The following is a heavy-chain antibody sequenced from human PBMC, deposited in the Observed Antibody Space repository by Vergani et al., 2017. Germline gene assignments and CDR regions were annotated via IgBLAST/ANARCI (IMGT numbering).Heavy chain of an antibody. CDR1: FDSIRNLY. V-gene: IGHV4-59*11. J-gene: IGHJ5*02. Sequence: QVQLQESGPGLVKSSETLSLTCSVSFDSIRNLYCNWIRQPPGKGLEWIGSIHYSENTNYNPSLKTRVTISVDTSKNQFSLTLTSVTAADTAVYYCARTPYDDYVLGIIPGWFDPWGQGTLVTVSS. CDR3: ARTPYDDYVLGIIPGWFDP. D-gene: IGHD3-16*01. CDR2: IHYSENT.